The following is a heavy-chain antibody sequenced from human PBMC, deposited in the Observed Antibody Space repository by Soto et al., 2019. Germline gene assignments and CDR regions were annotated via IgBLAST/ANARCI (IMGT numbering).Heavy chain of an antibody. Sequence: EVQVLESGGGLVQPGGSLRLSCAASGLTFSSKAMCWVRQAPGKGLEWVSGMSGSGDSTYYAASVKGRFTISRDNSKNTLYRQMNSLTAEDTAVYYCANSPTIYGDHGFDYWGQGTLVTVSS. CDR3: ANSPTIYGDHGFDY. J-gene: IGHJ4*02. CDR1: GLTFSSKA. V-gene: IGHV3-23*01. D-gene: IGHD4-17*01. CDR2: MSGSGDST.